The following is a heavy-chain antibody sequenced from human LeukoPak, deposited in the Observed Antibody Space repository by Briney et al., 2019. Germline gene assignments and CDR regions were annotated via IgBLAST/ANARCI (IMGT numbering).Heavy chain of an antibody. CDR2: ISYDGSNK. CDR1: GFTFSDYY. Sequence: GGSLRLSCAASGFTFSDYYMSWIRQAPGKGLEWVAVISYDGSNKYYADSVKGRFTISRDNSKNTLYLQMNSLRAEDTAVYYCAKDRYGREDYWGQGTLVTVSS. CDR3: AKDRYGREDY. D-gene: IGHD1-26*01. V-gene: IGHV3-30*18. J-gene: IGHJ4*02.